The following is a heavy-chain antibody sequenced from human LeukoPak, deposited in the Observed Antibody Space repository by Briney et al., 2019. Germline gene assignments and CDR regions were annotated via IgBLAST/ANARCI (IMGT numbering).Heavy chain of an antibody. CDR3: AREGLTTMSHVYYGMDV. CDR1: GGSVSSGSYY. CDR2: VYYSGST. D-gene: IGHD4-11*01. Sequence: PSETLSLTCTVSGGSVSSGSYYWTWIRQPPGKGLECVGYVYYSGSTNYNPSLKSRVTISVDTSKNQFSLKLNSVTPEDTAVYYCAREGLTTMSHVYYGMDVWGQGTTVTVSS. V-gene: IGHV4-61*01. J-gene: IGHJ6*02.